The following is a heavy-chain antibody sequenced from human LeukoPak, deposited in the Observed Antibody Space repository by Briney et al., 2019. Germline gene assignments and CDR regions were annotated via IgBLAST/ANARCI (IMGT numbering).Heavy chain of an antibody. CDR1: GDSVSINSAS. Sequence: SQTLSLTCAICGDSVSINSASWNWIRQSPSRGLEWLGRTYYRSKWYNDYAPSVKSRITISPDTSKNQFSLQLNSVTPEDTALYYCARGSAFDIWGQGTMVTVSS. J-gene: IGHJ3*02. V-gene: IGHV6-1*01. CDR2: TYYRSKWYN. CDR3: ARGSAFDI.